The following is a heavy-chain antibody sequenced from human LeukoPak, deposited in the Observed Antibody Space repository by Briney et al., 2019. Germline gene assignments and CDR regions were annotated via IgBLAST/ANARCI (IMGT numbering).Heavy chain of an antibody. J-gene: IGHJ4*02. CDR1: GGSISSSSYY. D-gene: IGHD1-26*01. CDR2: IYSGGST. V-gene: IGHV4-39*07. Sequence: PSETLSLTCTVSGGSISSSSYYWDWIRQSPGKGLEWIGNIYSGGSTYYTPSLKSRVTISADTSKNQFSLKMSSVTSADTAVYYCARVWGYLDYWGQGTLVTVS. CDR3: ARVWGYLDY.